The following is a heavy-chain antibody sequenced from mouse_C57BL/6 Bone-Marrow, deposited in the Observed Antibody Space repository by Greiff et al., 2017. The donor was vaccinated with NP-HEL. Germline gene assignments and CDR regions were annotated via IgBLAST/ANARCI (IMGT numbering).Heavy chain of an antibody. D-gene: IGHD3-2*02. J-gene: IGHJ3*01. V-gene: IGHV1-18*01. CDR3: ARRAAQAPAWFAY. Sequence: EVQLQQSGPELVKPGASVKIPCKASGYTFTDYNMDWVKQSHGKSLEWIGDINPNNGGTIYNQKFKGKATLTVDKSSSTAYMELRSLTSEDTAVYYCARRAAQAPAWFAYWGQGTLVTVSA. CDR2: INPNNGGT. CDR1: GYTFTDYN.